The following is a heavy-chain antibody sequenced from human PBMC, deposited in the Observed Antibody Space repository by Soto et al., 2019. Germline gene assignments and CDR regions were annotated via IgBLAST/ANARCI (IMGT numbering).Heavy chain of an antibody. CDR2: ISGSGGST. D-gene: IGHD2-2*01. V-gene: IGHV3-23*01. Sequence: GGSLRLSCAASGFTFSSYAMSWARQAPGKGLEWVSAISGSGGSTYYAVSVKGRFAISRDNSKNTLYLQMSSLRAEDTAVYYFAKEAPVVVPAADLQHWGQDTLVTVSS. CDR3: AKEAPVVVPAADLQH. CDR1: GFTFSSYA. J-gene: IGHJ1*01.